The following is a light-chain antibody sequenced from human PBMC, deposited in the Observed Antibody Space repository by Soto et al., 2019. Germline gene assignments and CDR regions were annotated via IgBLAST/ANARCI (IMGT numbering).Light chain of an antibody. Sequence: QSVLTQPASVSGSPGQSITISCTGTSSDVGGYNYVSWYQHRPGKAPKLMIYEVTNRPSGVSIRFSGSKSGTTASLTISGLQAEDEADYYCLSFTSSFTYIFGTGTKVTAL. CDR3: LSFTSSFTYI. J-gene: IGLJ1*01. CDR1: SSDVGGYNY. CDR2: EVT. V-gene: IGLV2-14*01.